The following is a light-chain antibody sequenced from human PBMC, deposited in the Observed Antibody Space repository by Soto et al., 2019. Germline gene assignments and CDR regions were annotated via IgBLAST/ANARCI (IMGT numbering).Light chain of an antibody. J-gene: IGKJ5*01. CDR2: AAS. CDR3: QQAYSFPVT. V-gene: IGKV1-12*01. Sequence: DIQMTQSPATLSASVGDRVTITCRASQGLSSWLAWYQQRPGKAPKLLIYAASNLQSGVPSRFSGSGSGTEFTLTIGSLQPEDFATYYCQQAYSFPVTFGQGTRLEI. CDR1: QGLSSW.